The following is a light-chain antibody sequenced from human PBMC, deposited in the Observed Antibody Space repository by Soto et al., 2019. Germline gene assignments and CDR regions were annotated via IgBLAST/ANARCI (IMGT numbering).Light chain of an antibody. Sequence: DIQMTQSPSSLSASVGDRVTITCRASQDISKYLAWFQQRPGEAPKSLIYAASSLQSGVKTKFSGSGSGTDFTLTSSSLQPEDFATYYCQQYYNYPLTFGGGTKVEIK. CDR1: QDISKY. J-gene: IGKJ4*01. CDR2: AAS. CDR3: QQYYNYPLT. V-gene: IGKV1-16*02.